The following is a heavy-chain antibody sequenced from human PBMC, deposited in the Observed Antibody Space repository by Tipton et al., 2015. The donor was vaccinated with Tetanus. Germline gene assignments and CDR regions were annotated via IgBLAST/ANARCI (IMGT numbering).Heavy chain of an antibody. CDR2: ISSSGTDI. J-gene: IGHJ6*02. V-gene: IGHV3-11*01. Sequence: SLRLSCAVSGFTFKDYYMSWIRQAPGKGLEWLSFISSSGTDIHYADSVKGRFTISRDNAESTLYLQMNSLKTEDTAVYYCTTGVADYYYGLDVWGQGTTVTVSS. D-gene: IGHD6-19*01. CDR1: GFTFKDYY. CDR3: TTGVADYYYGLDV.